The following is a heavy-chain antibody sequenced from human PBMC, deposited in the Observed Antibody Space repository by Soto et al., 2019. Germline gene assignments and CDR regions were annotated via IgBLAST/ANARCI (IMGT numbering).Heavy chain of an antibody. CDR2: ISSSGGT. D-gene: IGHD2-2*02. CDR3: ARHRNAVVVPAAISEIDY. V-gene: IGHV4-59*08. CDR1: GGSISAYY. J-gene: IGHJ4*02. Sequence: LETLSLTCSVSGGSISAYYRSWIRQPPGKGLEWIGYISSSGGTYYNPSLRNRVTISVDTSKNQFSLKLSSVTAADTAVYYCARHRNAVVVPAAISEIDYWGQGTLVTVSS.